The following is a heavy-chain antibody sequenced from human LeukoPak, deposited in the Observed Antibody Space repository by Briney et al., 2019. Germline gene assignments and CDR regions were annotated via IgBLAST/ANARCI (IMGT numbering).Heavy chain of an antibody. D-gene: IGHD4-17*01. Sequence: GGSLRLSCAASGFTFSTYSMNWVRRAPGKGLEWVAYISSTSSTIHHADSVKGRFTISRDNAKNLLYLQMNSLRAEDTAVYYCVRDFTVTSRDYWGQGTLVTVSS. CDR3: VRDFTVTSRDY. J-gene: IGHJ4*02. CDR1: GFTFSTYS. CDR2: ISSTSSTI. V-gene: IGHV3-48*01.